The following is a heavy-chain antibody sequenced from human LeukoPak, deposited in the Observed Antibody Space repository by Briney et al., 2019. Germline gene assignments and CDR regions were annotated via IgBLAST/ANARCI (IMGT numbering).Heavy chain of an antibody. Sequence: GGSLRLSCAASGFTFSDYYMSWIRQAPGKGLEWVSYISSSGSTIYYADSVKGRFTISRDNAKNSLYLQMNSLRAEDTAVYYCAREYCSSTSCYSFLDHWGQGTLVTVSS. J-gene: IGHJ4*02. CDR2: ISSSGSTI. CDR1: GFTFSDYY. CDR3: AREYCSSTSCYSFLDH. D-gene: IGHD2-2*01. V-gene: IGHV3-11*01.